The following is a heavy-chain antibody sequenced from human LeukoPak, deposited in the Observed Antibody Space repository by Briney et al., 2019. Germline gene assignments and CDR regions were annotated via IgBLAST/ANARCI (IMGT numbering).Heavy chain of an antibody. CDR3: ARAGAYSSSSPAGL. CDR2: ISSDGTEK. Sequence: HPGGSLRLSCAGSGFSFSSYVMHWIRQAPGKGLDWVGVISSDGTEKYYADSVKGRFTISRDNAKNSVYLQMNGLRAEDTAVYYCARAGAYSSSSPAGLWGQGTLVTVSS. D-gene: IGHD6-6*01. J-gene: IGHJ4*02. V-gene: IGHV3-30*07. CDR1: GFSFSSYV.